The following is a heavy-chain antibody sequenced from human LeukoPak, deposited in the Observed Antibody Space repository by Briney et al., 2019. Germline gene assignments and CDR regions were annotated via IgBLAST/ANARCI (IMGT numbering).Heavy chain of an antibody. CDR3: ASWGQWLEPPREPFDC. Sequence: GRSLRLSCAASGFTFSSYAMHWVRQAPGKGLEWVAVISYDGSNKYYADSVKGRFTISRDNSKNTLYLQMNSLRAEDTAVYYCASWGQWLEPPREPFDCWGQGTLVTVSS. V-gene: IGHV3-30*04. CDR2: ISYDGSNK. D-gene: IGHD6-19*01. CDR1: GFTFSSYA. J-gene: IGHJ4*02.